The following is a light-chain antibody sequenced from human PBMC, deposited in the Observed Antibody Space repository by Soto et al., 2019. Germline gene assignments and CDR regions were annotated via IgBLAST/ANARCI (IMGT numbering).Light chain of an antibody. V-gene: IGLV2-14*01. J-gene: IGLJ1*01. CDR1: SSDVGGYNS. Sequence: QSALTQPRSVSGSPGQSVTISCTGTSSDVGGYNSVSWYQQPPGKAPKLIIYEVNNRPSGVSNRFSGSNSDNTASLTISGLQAEDEADYYCSLYTTSSTPSYVFGTGTKVTVL. CDR3: SLYTTSSTPSYV. CDR2: EVN.